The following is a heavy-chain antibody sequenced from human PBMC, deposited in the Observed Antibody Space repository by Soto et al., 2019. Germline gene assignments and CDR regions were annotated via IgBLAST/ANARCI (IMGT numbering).Heavy chain of an antibody. CDR1: GYTFTNYW. V-gene: IGHV5-51*01. CDR3: AASIFHYGMDV. J-gene: IGHJ6*02. CDR2: IYPVDSDT. Sequence: PGESLKISGKGSGYTFTNYWIGWVRQMPGKGLEWMGIIYPVDSDTKYNPSFQGQVSISADKSITTTYLQWSSLKASDTAIYYCAASIFHYGMDVWGPGTTVTVSS.